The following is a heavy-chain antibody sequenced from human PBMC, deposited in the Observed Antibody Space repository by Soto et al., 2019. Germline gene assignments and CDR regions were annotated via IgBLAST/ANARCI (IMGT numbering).Heavy chain of an antibody. J-gene: IGHJ4*02. CDR2: INPNSDVT. CDR1: GYTFTGYY. CDR3: ARDNLANRGGIPVAGTY. D-gene: IGHD6-19*01. V-gene: IGHV1-2*02. Sequence: GASVKVSCKASGYTFTGYYMHWVRQAPGQGLEWMGWINPNSDVTNYAQKFQGRVTMTRDTSISTAYMELSRLRSDDTAVYYCARDNLANRGGIPVAGTYWGQGTLVTVSS.